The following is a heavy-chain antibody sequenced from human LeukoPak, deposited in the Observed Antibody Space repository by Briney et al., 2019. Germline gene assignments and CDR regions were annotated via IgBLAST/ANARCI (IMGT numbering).Heavy chain of an antibody. V-gene: IGHV4-59*01. CDR2: IYYSGST. CDR1: GGSISSYY. CDR3: ARGWSDNWNDGSLYDY. Sequence: SETLSLTCTVSGGSISSYYWSWIRQPPGKGPGGVGDIYYSGSTNYNPSLKSRVTISVDTSKNQFSLKLSSVTAADTAVYYCARGWSDNWNDGSLYDYWGQGTLVTVSS. J-gene: IGHJ4*02. D-gene: IGHD1-20*01.